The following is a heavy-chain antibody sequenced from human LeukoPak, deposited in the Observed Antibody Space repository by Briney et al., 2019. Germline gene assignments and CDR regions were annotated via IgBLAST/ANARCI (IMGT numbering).Heavy chain of an antibody. CDR2: ISPSGDIK. J-gene: IGHJ3*02. CDR3: AKDLFRTGPYRNDAFDI. D-gene: IGHD1-1*01. Sequence: GGSLRLSCAASGFTFSSYSMNWVRQAPGKGLEWVSGISPSGDIKYYVDSVKGRFTVSRDNSKNTLYLQINSLRDEDTAVYYCAKDLFRTGPYRNDAFDIWGQGTMVTVSS. CDR1: GFTFSSYS. V-gene: IGHV3-23*01.